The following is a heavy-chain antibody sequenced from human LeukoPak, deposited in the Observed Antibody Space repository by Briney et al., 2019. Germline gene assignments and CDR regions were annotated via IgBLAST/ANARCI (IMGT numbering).Heavy chain of an antibody. J-gene: IGHJ5*02. CDR1: GGSISSYY. Sequence: ETLSLTCTVSGGSISSYYWSWIRQPPGKGLVWVSRINSDGSFTSYADSVKGRFTISRDNAKNTMFLQMNSLRAEDTAVYYCARSDWFDPWGQGILVTVSS. CDR3: ARSDWFDP. CDR2: INSDGSFT. V-gene: IGHV3-74*01.